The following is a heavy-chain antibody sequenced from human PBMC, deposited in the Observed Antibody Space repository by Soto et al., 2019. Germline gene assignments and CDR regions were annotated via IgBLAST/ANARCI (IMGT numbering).Heavy chain of an antibody. CDR2: ISWNSGSI. Sequence: PGGSLRLSCAASGFTFDDYAIHWVRQAPGKGLEWVSGISWNSGSIGYADSVKGRFTISRDNAKNSLYLQMNSLRAEDTALYYCAKTGSGWYPYWFDPWGQGTLVTVSS. J-gene: IGHJ5*02. V-gene: IGHV3-9*01. CDR1: GFTFDDYA. D-gene: IGHD6-19*01. CDR3: AKTGSGWYPYWFDP.